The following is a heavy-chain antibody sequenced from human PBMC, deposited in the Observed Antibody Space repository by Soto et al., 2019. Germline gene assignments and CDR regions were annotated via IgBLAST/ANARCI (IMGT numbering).Heavy chain of an antibody. CDR1: GASMNNYY. CDR3: VRSGHTFGGVM. V-gene: IGHV4-59*01. Sequence: SETLSLTCSVSGASMNNYYGSWVRQPPGRGLEWIGYMYSSGSSNYNSSPKSRVTISVDTSKNQFSLKLSSVTAADTAVYYCVRSGHTFGGVMWGLGTLVTVSS. CDR2: MYSSGSS. J-gene: IGHJ4*02. D-gene: IGHD3-16*01.